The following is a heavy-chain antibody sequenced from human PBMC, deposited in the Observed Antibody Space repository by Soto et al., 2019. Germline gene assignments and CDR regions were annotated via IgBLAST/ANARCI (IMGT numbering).Heavy chain of an antibody. V-gene: IGHV4-4*01. Sequence: XETLSLSCAVSGVSISSGNWWTWVRQTPQRGLEYIGEIFHDGTANYYPSFERRVAISVDTSKNQFSLKLTSVTAADTAIYFCARLVCDTRLNYMYFDFWGQGALVTVSS. CDR1: GVSISSGNW. D-gene: IGHD3-10*01. CDR2: IFHDGTA. CDR3: ARLVCDTRLNYMYFDF. J-gene: IGHJ4*02.